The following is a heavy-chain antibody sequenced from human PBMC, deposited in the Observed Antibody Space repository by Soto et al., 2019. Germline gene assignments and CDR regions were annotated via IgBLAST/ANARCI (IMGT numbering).Heavy chain of an antibody. V-gene: IGHV3-49*03. Sequence: GGSLRLSCTASGFTFGDYAMSWFRQAPGKGLEWVGFIRSKAYGGTTEYAASVKGRFTISRDDSKSIAYLQMNSLKTEDTAVYYCTRDADYGDYYPFGYWGQGTLVTVSS. J-gene: IGHJ4*02. CDR1: GFTFGDYA. D-gene: IGHD4-17*01. CDR3: TRDADYGDYYPFGY. CDR2: IRSKAYGGTT.